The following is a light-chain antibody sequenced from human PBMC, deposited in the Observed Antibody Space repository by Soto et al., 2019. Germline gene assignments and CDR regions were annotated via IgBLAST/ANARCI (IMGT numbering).Light chain of an antibody. CDR2: EVN. CDR1: SSDIGGFNY. CDR3: TAYTSGTSPWL. V-gene: IGLV2-14*01. Sequence: QSALTQPASVSGSLGQSITISCTGPSSDIGGFNYVSWYQHHPGKAPQLIIYEVNNRPSGVSNRFSGSKSGNTASLTISGLQAEDEADYFCTAYTSGTSPWLFGGGTKLTVL. J-gene: IGLJ2*01.